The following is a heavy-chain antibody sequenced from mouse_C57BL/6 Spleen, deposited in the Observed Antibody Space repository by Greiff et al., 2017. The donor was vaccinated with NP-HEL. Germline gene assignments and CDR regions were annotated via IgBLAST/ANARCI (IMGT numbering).Heavy chain of an antibody. Sequence: VQLQQSGPGLVKPSQSLSLTCSVTGYSITSGYYWNWIRQFPGNKLEWMGYISYDGSNNYNPSLKNRISITRDTSKNQFFLKLNSVTTEDTATYYCAREGITTVPYYAMDYWGQGTSVTVSS. V-gene: IGHV3-6*01. CDR1: GYSITSGYY. CDR3: AREGITTVPYYAMDY. D-gene: IGHD1-1*01. J-gene: IGHJ4*01. CDR2: ISYDGSN.